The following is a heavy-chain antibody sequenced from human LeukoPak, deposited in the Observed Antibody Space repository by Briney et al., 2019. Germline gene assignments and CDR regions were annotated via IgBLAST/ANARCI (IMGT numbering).Heavy chain of an antibody. CDR3: ARGLTYYDILPGYYNPGFWFDP. CDR2: INHMGST. CDR1: RGSFSGYY. J-gene: IGHJ5*02. D-gene: IGHD3-9*01. Sequence: PSETLSLTCAGYRGSFSGYYWSAIRQPPGKGVDGIGEINHMGSTNHNPSLKSRVTISVDTSKNQFSLKLSSVTAADTAVYYCARGLTYYDILPGYYNPGFWFDPWGQGTLVTVSS. V-gene: IGHV4-34*01.